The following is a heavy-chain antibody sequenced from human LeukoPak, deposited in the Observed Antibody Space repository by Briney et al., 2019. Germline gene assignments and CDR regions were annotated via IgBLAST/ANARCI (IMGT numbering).Heavy chain of an antibody. CDR1: GGTFSSYA. J-gene: IGHJ4*02. CDR3: ARVRVRDGYNRLPDY. V-gene: IGHV1-69*06. Sequence: ASVKVSCKASGGTFSSYAISWVRLAPGQGLEWMGGIIPIFGTANYAQKFQGRVTITADKSTSTAYMELSSLRSEDTAVYYCARVRVRDGYNRLPDYWGQGTLVTVSS. CDR2: IIPIFGTA. D-gene: IGHD5-24*01.